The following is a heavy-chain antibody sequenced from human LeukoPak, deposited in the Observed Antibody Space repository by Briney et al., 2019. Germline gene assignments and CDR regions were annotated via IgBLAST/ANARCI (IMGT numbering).Heavy chain of an antibody. CDR2: INQVGSGE. D-gene: IGHD4-17*01. Sequence: PGGSLRLSFSHSSKTVVKRRRVDFGGGRGMGKERGANINQVGSGENYVDSVKGRFTISRDNAENSLYLQMNSLRAEDTAVYYCARDRSPDYGDYPEYGMDVWGQGTTVTVSS. CDR1: SKTVVKRR. CDR3: ARDRSPDYGDYPEYGMDV. V-gene: IGHV3-7*01. J-gene: IGHJ6*02.